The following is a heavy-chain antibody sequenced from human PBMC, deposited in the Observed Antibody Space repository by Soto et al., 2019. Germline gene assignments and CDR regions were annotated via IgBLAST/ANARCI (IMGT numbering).Heavy chain of an antibody. CDR2: ISRLDNP. Sequence: TLSLTCTVAAGSMSYGGFSWGWIRQSPGKGLEWIGYISRLDNPYFHPSFKSRVTMSIDRSRNQFYLNLSSMTAADRAVYYCARGAGYDPFDYWGQGVLVTVSS. CDR3: ARGAGYDPFDY. V-gene: IGHV4-30-2*06. J-gene: IGHJ4*02. D-gene: IGHD5-12*01. CDR1: AGSMSYGGFS.